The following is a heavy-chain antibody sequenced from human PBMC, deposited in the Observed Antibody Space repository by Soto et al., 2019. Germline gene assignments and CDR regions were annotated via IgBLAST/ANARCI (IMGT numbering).Heavy chain of an antibody. Sequence: PSETLSLTCAVYGGSFSGYYWSWIRQPPGKGLEWIGEINHSGSTNYNPSLKSRVTISVDTSKNQFSLKLSSVTAADTAVYYCARRVPGVRIDYWGQGTTVTVSS. CDR1: GGSFSGYY. CDR3: ARRVPGVRIDY. J-gene: IGHJ4*03. D-gene: IGHD3-10*01. CDR2: INHSGST. V-gene: IGHV4-34*01.